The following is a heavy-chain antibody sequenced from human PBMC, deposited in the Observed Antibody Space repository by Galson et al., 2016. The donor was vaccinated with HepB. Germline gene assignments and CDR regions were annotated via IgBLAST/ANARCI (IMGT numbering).Heavy chain of an antibody. V-gene: IGHV6-1*01. Sequence: CAISGDSVSSNSAGWNWIRQSPSRGLEWLGRTFYRSNWQNDYAESVKSRVTINPDTSKNQFSLQLNSVTPEDPALYYCARSYLLGRGFGWWGQGTLVTVSS. D-gene: IGHD7-27*01. CDR2: TFYRSNWQN. CDR1: GDSVSSNSAG. J-gene: IGHJ4*02. CDR3: ARSYLLGRGFGW.